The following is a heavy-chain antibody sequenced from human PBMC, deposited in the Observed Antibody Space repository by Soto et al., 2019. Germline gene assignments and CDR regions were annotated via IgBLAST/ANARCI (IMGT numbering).Heavy chain of an antibody. CDR1: GDSVSSGGYY. V-gene: IGHV4-61*08. Sequence: SETLSLTCTVSGDSVSSGGYYWSWIRQPPGKGLEWIGYIYYSGSTNYTPSLKSRVTISVDTSKNQFSLKLSSVTAADTAVYYCARVNRELLGGYYFDYWGQGTLVTVYS. D-gene: IGHD1-26*01. J-gene: IGHJ4*02. CDR2: IYYSGST. CDR3: ARVNRELLGGYYFDY.